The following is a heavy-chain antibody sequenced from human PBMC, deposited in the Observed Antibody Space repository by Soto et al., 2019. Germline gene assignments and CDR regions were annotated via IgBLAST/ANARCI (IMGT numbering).Heavy chain of an antibody. CDR2: IYYSGYI. CDR1: GDSISSGTYY. Sequence: SETLSLTCTVSGDSISSGTYYWKWIRQHPGKGLEWIGFIYYSGYIYYNPSLKSRVTISVGTSENQFSLRLRSVTAADTAMYYCVRRGISAFYYNLDVWGQGTTVTVSS. J-gene: IGHJ6*02. V-gene: IGHV4-31*03. CDR3: VRRGISAFYYNLDV. D-gene: IGHD3-10*01.